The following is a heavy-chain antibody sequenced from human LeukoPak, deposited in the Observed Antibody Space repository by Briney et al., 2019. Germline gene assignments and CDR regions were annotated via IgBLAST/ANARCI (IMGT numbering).Heavy chain of an antibody. V-gene: IGHV3-7*01. CDR1: GGSISGSSYY. J-gene: IGHJ4*02. CDR3: TRRLDD. Sequence: PSETLSLTCTVSGGSISGSSYYWGWLRQPPGKGLEWVANIKHDESEKNYLDSVKGRFTISRDNAQNSLYLQMNGLRVEDTAVYYCTRRLDDWGQGTLVTVSS. D-gene: IGHD3-16*01. CDR2: IKHDESEK.